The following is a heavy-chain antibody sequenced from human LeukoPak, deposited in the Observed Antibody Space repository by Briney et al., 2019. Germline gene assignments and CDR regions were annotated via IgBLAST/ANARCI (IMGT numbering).Heavy chain of an antibody. Sequence: SETLSLTCTVSGGSISSGDYYWSWIRQPPGKGLEWIGYIYYSGSTYYNPSLKSRVTISVDTSKNQFSLKLSSVTAADTAVYYCARAQDCSSTSCSPYYYYYMDVWGKGTTVTVSS. CDR3: ARAQDCSSTSCSPYYYYYMDV. D-gene: IGHD2-2*01. J-gene: IGHJ6*03. CDR1: GGSISSGDYY. CDR2: IYYSGST. V-gene: IGHV4-30-4*08.